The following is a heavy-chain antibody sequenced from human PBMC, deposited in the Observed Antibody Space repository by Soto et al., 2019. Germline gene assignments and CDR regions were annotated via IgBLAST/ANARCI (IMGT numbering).Heavy chain of an antibody. J-gene: IGHJ4*02. D-gene: IGHD3-22*01. Sequence: QLHLQESGPGLVKPSETLSLTCTVSGGSINNNNFYGGWLRQPPGKGLEWIGIISYSGGTYYNPSLRRRVTMSVDTSKNQFSLELRFVTAADTAVYYCASQGSGFDRYFDSWGQGTLVTVSS. V-gene: IGHV4-39*01. CDR1: GGSINNNNFY. CDR2: ISYSGGT. CDR3: ASQGSGFDRYFDS.